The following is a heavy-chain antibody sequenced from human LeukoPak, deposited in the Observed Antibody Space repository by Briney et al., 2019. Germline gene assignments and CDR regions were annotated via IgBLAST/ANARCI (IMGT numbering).Heavy chain of an antibody. CDR1: GYSISSGYL. D-gene: IGHD2-21*02. CDR2: TYHGGTT. J-gene: IGHJ4*02. CDR3: ARGSGDWTYYFDY. V-gene: IGHV4-38-2*02. Sequence: SETLSLTCTVSGYSISSGYLWGWVRQPPGKGLEWIGSTYHGGTTYSNPSLKSRVIISEDTSKNQFSLKLSSVTAADTAVYYCARGSGDWTYYFDYWGQGTLVTVSS.